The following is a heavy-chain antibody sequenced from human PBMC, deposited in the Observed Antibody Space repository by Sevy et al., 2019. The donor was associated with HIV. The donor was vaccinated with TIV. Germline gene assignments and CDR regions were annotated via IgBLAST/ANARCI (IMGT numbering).Heavy chain of an antibody. CDR3: ARDWAAGGNLDY. Sequence: GGSLRLSCAAFGFTFSSYGMHWVRQAPGKGLEWVAVILYDGNNKYYLDSVKGRFTIARDNSKNTLYLQMNSLRAEETAVYYCARDWAAGGNLDYWGQGTLVTVSS. CDR1: GFTFSSYG. V-gene: IGHV3-33*01. J-gene: IGHJ4*02. CDR2: ILYDGNNK. D-gene: IGHD6-13*01.